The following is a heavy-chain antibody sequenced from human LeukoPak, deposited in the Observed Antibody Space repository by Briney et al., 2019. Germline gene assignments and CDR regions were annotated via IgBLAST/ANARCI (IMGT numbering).Heavy chain of an antibody. J-gene: IGHJ4*02. CDR3: TRATPSSWYLGAF. CDR1: GFTFGDYA. D-gene: IGHD6-13*01. V-gene: IGHV3-49*03. Sequence: GGSLRLSCTASGFTFGDYAMSWFRQAPGKGLEWVGFIRSKAYGGTTEYAASVKGIFTISRDDSKSIAYLQMNSLKTEGTAVYYCTRATPSSWYLGAFWGQGTLVTVSS. CDR2: IRSKAYGGTT.